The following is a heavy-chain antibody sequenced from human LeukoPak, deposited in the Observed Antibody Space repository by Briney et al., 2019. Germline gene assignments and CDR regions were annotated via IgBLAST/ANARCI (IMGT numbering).Heavy chain of an antibody. CDR2: INWNGGRT. D-gene: IGHD6-13*01. V-gene: IGHV3-20*04. CDR1: GFMFDDYG. CDR3: ARALPSSWYFFDY. Sequence: PGGSLRLSCAASGFMFDDYGMSWVRQAPGKGLEWVSGINWNGGRTGYADSVKGRFTISRDNAKNSLYLQMNSLRAEDTAVYYCARALPSSWYFFDYWGQGTLVTVSS. J-gene: IGHJ4*02.